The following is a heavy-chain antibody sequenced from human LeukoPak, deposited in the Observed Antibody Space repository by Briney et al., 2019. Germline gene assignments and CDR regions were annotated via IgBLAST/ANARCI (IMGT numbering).Heavy chain of an antibody. D-gene: IGHD5-18*01. Sequence: SETLSLTCTVSGGSISSSSYYWGWIRQPPGKGLEGIGTIDYSGSTYYNPSLKTRVSISVDTSKDQFSLKLSLFTAADGAGNYCVAGRARVVDWFDPTGQGNLWTVSS. CDR3: VAGRARVVDWFDP. V-gene: IGHV4-39*01. CDR2: IDYSGST. J-gene: IGHJ5*02. CDR1: GGSISSSSYY.